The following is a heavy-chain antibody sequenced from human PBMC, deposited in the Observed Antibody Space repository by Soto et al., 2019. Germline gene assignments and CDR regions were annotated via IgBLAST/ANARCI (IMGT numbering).Heavy chain of an antibody. CDR3: ARGSYSGYVFDY. D-gene: IGHD5-12*01. CDR1: GGSISSYY. J-gene: IGHJ4*02. Sequence: SETLSLTCTVSGGSISSYYWSWIRQPPGKGLEWIGYIYYSGSTNYNPSLKSRVTISVDTSKNQFSLKLSSVTAADTAVYYCARGSYSGYVFDYWGQGTLVTVSS. CDR2: IYYSGST. V-gene: IGHV4-59*01.